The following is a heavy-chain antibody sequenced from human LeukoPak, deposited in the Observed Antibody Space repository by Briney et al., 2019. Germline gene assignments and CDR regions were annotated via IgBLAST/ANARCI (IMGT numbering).Heavy chain of an antibody. CDR1: GYTFTTSW. CDR3: ARIVDTSGYSDFDY. D-gene: IGHD3-22*01. CDR2: IYPGDSDT. J-gene: IGHJ4*02. V-gene: IGHV5-51*01. Sequence: GESLKISCQGSGYTFTTSWIGWVRQMPGKGLEWMGIIYPGDSDTIYSPSFQGQVTISADKSISTAYLQWSSLKASDTAMYYCARIVDTSGYSDFDYWGQGTLVTVSS.